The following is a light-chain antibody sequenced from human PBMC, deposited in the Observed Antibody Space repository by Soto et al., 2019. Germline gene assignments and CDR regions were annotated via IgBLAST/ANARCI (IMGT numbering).Light chain of an antibody. V-gene: IGKV1-9*01. CDR3: QQYNSYSGT. CDR1: QGIISN. CDR2: AAS. Sequence: IRLTQSPSTMSASVGDRVTITCRASQGIISNLAWYQQRPGKVPKLLISAASTLQSGVPSRLSGSGSGTDFTLTISSLQPEDFATYYCQQYNSYSGTFAQGTNV. J-gene: IGKJ1*01.